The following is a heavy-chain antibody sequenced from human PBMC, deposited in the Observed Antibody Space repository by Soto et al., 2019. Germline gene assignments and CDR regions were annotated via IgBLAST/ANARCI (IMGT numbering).Heavy chain of an antibody. V-gene: IGHV4-59*01. Sequence: SETLSLTCTVSGGSISSYYWSWIRQPPGKGLEWIGYIYYSGSTNYNPSLKSRVTISVDTSKNQFSLKLSSVTAADTAVYYCARNMLYDYIWGSYRPEYYIDYWGQGTLVTVSS. D-gene: IGHD3-16*02. CDR1: GGSISSYY. J-gene: IGHJ4*02. CDR3: ARNMLYDYIWGSYRPEYYIDY. CDR2: IYYSGST.